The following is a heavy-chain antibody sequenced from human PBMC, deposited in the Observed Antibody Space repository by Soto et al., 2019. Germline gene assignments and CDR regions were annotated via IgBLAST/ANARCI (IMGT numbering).Heavy chain of an antibody. D-gene: IGHD2-15*01. J-gene: IGHJ4*02. V-gene: IGHV3-30*18. CDR1: GFMFSSFD. Sequence: GGSLRLSCAASGFMFSSFDTHWVRQGPGKGLEWVAVISYDGSKKYYADSVKGRFTISRDNSKNTLYLEMNSLRAEDTAVYYCAKDRTIYCSGGSCYGGFDYWGQGTLVTVSS. CDR3: AKDRTIYCSGGSCYGGFDY. CDR2: ISYDGSKK.